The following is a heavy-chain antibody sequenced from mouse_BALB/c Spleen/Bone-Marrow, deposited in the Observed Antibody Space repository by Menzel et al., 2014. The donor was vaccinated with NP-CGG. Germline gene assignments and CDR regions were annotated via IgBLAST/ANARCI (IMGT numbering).Heavy chain of an antibody. D-gene: IGHD2-14*01. CDR2: VDPENGNN. CDR1: GFNIKDYY. Sequence: VQLQQSGAELVRPGALVKLSCKASGFNIKDYYMHWVKQKPEQGLEWIGWVDPENGNNIYYPKFPGKASIRADASSSTAYLQLSSLTSEDTAVYYCVAYYRYEYYFDYWGQGTTLTVSS. CDR3: VAYYRYEYYFDY. J-gene: IGHJ2*01. V-gene: IGHV14-1*02.